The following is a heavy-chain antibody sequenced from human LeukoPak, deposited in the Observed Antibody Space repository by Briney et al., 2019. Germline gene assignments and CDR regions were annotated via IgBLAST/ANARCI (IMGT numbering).Heavy chain of an antibody. J-gene: IGHJ6*03. CDR2: ISGSGGST. CDR1: GFTFSSYG. D-gene: IGHD3-10*01. Sequence: GGSLRLSCAASGFTFSSYGMSWVRQAPGKGLEWVSAISGSGGSTYYADSVKGRFTISRDNSKNTLYLQMNSLRAEDTAVYYCAKSSMVRGVNRAYYYYMDVWGKGTTVTVSS. V-gene: IGHV3-23*01. CDR3: AKSSMVRGVNRAYYYYMDV.